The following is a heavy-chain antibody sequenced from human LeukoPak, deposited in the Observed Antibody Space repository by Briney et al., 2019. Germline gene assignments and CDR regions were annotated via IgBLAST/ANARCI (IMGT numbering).Heavy chain of an antibody. V-gene: IGHV1-18*01. Sequence: ASVKLSCKASGYTFNSYGISWVRQAPGQGLEWMGWISAHNGNTNHAQKIQHRTTMTTDTSTSTAYMRLRSLTSDDTAVYYCVRDVAAYDYDTSGYGRLAYCRQGTLVTVSS. CDR3: VRDVAAYDYDTSGYGRLAY. CDR1: GYTFNSYG. J-gene: IGHJ4*01. CDR2: ISAHNGNT. D-gene: IGHD3-22*01.